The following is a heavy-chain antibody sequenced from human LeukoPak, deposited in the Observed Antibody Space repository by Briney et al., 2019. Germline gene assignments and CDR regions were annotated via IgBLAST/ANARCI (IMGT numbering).Heavy chain of an antibody. CDR1: GDSLSNNNVA. V-gene: IGHV6-1*01. CDR3: AGGCYSSFDY. J-gene: IGHJ4*02. Sequence: SQTLSLTCAISGDSLSNNNVAWNWIRESRSRGLEWLGRTYYRSKWNTDYAVSVKSRITINSDTSKNQFSLQLNSVTPEDTAVYYCAGGCYSSFDYWDQGTLVTVSS. CDR2: TYYRSKWNT. D-gene: IGHD4/OR15-4a*01.